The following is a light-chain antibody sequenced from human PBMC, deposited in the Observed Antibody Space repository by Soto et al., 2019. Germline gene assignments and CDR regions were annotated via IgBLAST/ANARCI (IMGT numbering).Light chain of an antibody. CDR2: WAS. CDR1: QSVLYSSNNKNY. Sequence: DIVMTQSPDSLAVSLGERATINCKSSQSVLYSSNNKNYLAWYQQKPGQHPKLLIYWASTRESGVPDRFSGSGSGTDFTLTISSLQAEDVAVYYCQQYYSTLTFGGGTKVEIK. V-gene: IGKV4-1*01. CDR3: QQYYSTLT. J-gene: IGKJ4*01.